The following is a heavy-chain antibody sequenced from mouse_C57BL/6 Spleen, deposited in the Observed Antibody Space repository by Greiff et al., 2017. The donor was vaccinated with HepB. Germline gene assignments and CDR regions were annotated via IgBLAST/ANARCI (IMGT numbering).Heavy chain of an antibody. V-gene: IGHV3-6*01. CDR3: ARDLGYYYAMDY. CDR1: GYSITSGYY. J-gene: IGHJ4*01. CDR2: ISYDGSN. Sequence: EVQLVESGPGLVKPSQSLSLTCSVTGYSITSGYYWNWIRQFPGNKLEWMGYISYDGSNNYNPSLKNRISITRDTSKNQFFLKLNSVTTEDTATYYCARDLGYYYAMDYWGQGTSVTVSS. D-gene: IGHD3-1*01.